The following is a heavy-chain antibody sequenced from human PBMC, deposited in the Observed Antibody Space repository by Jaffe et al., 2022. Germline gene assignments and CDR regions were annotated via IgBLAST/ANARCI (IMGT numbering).Heavy chain of an antibody. CDR3: ASQPAEDYFDY. J-gene: IGHJ4*02. CDR1: GYSISSGYY. Sequence: QVQLQESGPGLVKPSETLSLTCAVSGYSISSGYYWGWIRQPPGKGLEWIGSIYHSGSTYYNPSLKSRVTISVDTSKNQFSLKLSSVTAADTAVYYCASQPAEDYFDYWGQGTLVTVSS. V-gene: IGHV4-38-2*01. D-gene: IGHD2-2*01. CDR2: IYHSGST.